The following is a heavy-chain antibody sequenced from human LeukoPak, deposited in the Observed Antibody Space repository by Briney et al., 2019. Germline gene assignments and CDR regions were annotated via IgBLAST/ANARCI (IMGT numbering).Heavy chain of an antibody. CDR2: ISGHNGNT. J-gene: IGHJ5*02. CDR1: GYIFNSYG. CDR3: ARFYYDLSTGFYGSNWFDL. V-gene: IGHV1-18*01. D-gene: IGHD3-9*01. Sequence: ASVKVSCKASGYIFNSYGMSWVRQAPGQGLEWMGWISGHNGNTNYAQMLQGRVTMTRDTSTSTAYMELRSLKSDDTAVYYSARFYYDLSTGFYGSNWFDLWGQGTLVTVSS.